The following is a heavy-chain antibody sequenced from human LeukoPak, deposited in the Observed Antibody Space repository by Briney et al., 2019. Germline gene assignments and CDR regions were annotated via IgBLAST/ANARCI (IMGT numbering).Heavy chain of an antibody. CDR3: AKDLYSSGWFPFDY. Sequence: PGGSLRLSCAASGFTFSSYAMSWVRQAPGKGLEWVSAISGSGGSTYYADSVKGRSTISRDNSKNTLYLQMNSLRAEDTAVYYCAKDLYSSGWFPFDYWGQGTLVTVSS. CDR1: GFTFSSYA. J-gene: IGHJ4*02. D-gene: IGHD6-19*01. CDR2: ISGSGGST. V-gene: IGHV3-23*01.